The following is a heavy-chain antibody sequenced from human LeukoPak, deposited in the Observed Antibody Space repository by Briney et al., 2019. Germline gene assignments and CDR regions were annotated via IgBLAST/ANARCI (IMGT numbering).Heavy chain of an antibody. J-gene: IGHJ4*02. CDR1: GGTFTSYA. V-gene: IGHV1-69*13. Sequence: SSVTVSCKGSGGTFTSYAISWVRQAPGQGVEWMGGIIPIFGTAHYPQKFQGRVTITADESTSTAYSEMSSLRSEDTAVYYCARSLFGESEYYFDYWGQGTLVTVSS. CDR3: ARSLFGESEYYFDY. CDR2: IIPIFGTA. D-gene: IGHD3-10*01.